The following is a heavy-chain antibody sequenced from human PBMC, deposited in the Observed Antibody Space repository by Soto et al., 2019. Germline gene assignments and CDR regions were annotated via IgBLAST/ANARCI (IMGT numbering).Heavy chain of an antibody. D-gene: IGHD1-7*01. Sequence: HPGGSLRLSCAASGFTFSSYWMHWVRQAPGKGLVWVSRINSDGSSTSYADSVKGRFTISRDNAKNTLYLQMNSLRAEDTAVYYCAREVSRPQKNYGPNYYYYGMDVWGQGTTVTVSS. CDR3: AREVSRPQKNYGPNYYYYGMDV. CDR1: GFTFSSYW. CDR2: INSDGSST. J-gene: IGHJ6*02. V-gene: IGHV3-74*01.